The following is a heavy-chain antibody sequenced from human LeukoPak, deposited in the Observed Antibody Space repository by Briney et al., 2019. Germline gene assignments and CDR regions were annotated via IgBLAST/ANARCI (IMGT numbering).Heavy chain of an antibody. D-gene: IGHD4-17*01. V-gene: IGHV1-24*01. Sequence: ASVKVSCKVSGYTLTELSMHWVRQAPGKGLEWMGGFDPEDGETIYAQKFQGRVTITRDTSASTAYMELSSLRSEDTAVYYCARDTNTGFDYWGQGTLVTVSS. J-gene: IGHJ4*02. CDR1: GYTLTELS. CDR3: ARDTNTGFDY. CDR2: FDPEDGET.